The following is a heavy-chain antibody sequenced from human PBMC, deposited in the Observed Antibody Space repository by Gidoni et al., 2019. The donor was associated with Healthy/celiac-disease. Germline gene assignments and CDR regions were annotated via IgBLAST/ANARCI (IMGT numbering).Heavy chain of an antibody. CDR3: TRPDQD. J-gene: IGHJ4*02. CDR1: GFPFSGSA. CDR2: IRSKANSYAT. Sequence: EVQLVESGGGLVQPGGSLQLSCAASGFPFSGSAMHWVRQASGKGLAWVGRIRSKANSYATAYAASVKGRFTISRDDSKNTAYLQMNSLKTEDMAVYYCTRPDQDWGQGTLVTVSS. V-gene: IGHV3-73*02.